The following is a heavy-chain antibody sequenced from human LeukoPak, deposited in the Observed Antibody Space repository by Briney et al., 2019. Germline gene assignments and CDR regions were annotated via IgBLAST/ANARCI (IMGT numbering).Heavy chain of an antibody. V-gene: IGHV4-59*02. Sequence: SETLSLTCLVSGASVSSSHWNWIRQFPGKGLEWIGCLSYTGKTDYNPSLTGRITISLGTSKNQVSLKLRSVTAADTAVYYCSEGYFEPFDHWGQGILVTASS. J-gene: IGHJ4*02. CDR2: LSYTGKT. CDR3: SEGYFEPFDH. D-gene: IGHD2/OR15-2a*01. CDR1: GASVSSSH.